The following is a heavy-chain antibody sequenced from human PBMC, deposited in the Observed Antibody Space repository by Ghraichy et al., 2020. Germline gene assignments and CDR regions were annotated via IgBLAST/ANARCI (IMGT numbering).Heavy chain of an antibody. CDR3: ARHSAGGGGNWFDP. V-gene: IGHV4-59*08. CDR1: GGSISSYY. Sequence: SETLSLTCTVSGGSISSYYWSWIRQPPGKGLEWIGYIYYSGSTNYNPSLKSRVTISVDTSKNQFSLKLSSVTAADTAVYYCARHSAGGGGNWFDPWGQGTLVTVSS. CDR2: IYYSGST. D-gene: IGHD2-15*01. J-gene: IGHJ5*02.